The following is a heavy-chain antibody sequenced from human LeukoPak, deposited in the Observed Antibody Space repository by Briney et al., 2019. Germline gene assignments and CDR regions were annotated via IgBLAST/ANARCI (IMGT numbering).Heavy chain of an antibody. CDR2: ISPYNGNT. CDR3: ARDGSSSWYAY. D-gene: IGHD6-13*01. Sequence: ASVKVSCKASGYTFTSYGISCVRQAPGQGLEWMGWISPYNGNTNYAQELQGRVTMTADTSTSTAYMDLRSLSSDDTAVYYCARDGSSSWYAYWGQGTLVTVSS. J-gene: IGHJ4*02. CDR1: GYTFTSYG. V-gene: IGHV1-18*01.